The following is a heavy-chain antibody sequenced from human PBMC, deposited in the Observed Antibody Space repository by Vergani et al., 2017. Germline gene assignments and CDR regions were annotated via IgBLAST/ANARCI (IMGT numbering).Heavy chain of an antibody. CDR3: ARVIQEWYYYYMDV. CDR1: GFTFSSYS. J-gene: IGHJ6*03. D-gene: IGHD3-3*01. Sequence: EVQLLESGGGLVQPGGSLRLSCAASGFTFSSYSMNWVRQAPGKGLEWVSSISSSSSYIYYADSVKGRFTISRDNAKNSLYLQMNSLRAEDTAVYYCARVIQEWYYYYMDVWGKGTTVTVSS. V-gene: IGHV3-21*01. CDR2: ISSSSSYI.